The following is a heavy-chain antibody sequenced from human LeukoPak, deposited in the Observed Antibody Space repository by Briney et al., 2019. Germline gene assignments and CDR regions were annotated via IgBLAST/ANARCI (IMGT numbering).Heavy chain of an antibody. Sequence: GASVKVSCKASGYTFTSYYMHWVRQAPGQGLEWMGWISAYNGNTNYAQKLQGRVTMTTDTSTSTAYMELRSLRSDDTAVYYCARDLKDYYDSSGYPDAFDIWGQGTMVTVSS. V-gene: IGHV1-18*04. CDR2: ISAYNGNT. J-gene: IGHJ3*02. CDR3: ARDLKDYYDSSGYPDAFDI. CDR1: GYTFTSYY. D-gene: IGHD3-22*01.